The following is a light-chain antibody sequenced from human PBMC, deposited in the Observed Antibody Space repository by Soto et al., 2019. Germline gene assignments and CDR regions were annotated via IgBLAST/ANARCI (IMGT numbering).Light chain of an antibody. Sequence: ETVMTQSPATLSVSPGERVTLSCRASKSVRTNLVWYQQSPGQPPRLLIYGASDRVAGVPDRFSGSGSGTDFTLTISGLQSEDCAVYYCQQYNEWPRTFGQGTKLEIK. CDR2: GAS. V-gene: IGKV3-15*01. CDR3: QQYNEWPRT. CDR1: KSVRTN. J-gene: IGKJ2*01.